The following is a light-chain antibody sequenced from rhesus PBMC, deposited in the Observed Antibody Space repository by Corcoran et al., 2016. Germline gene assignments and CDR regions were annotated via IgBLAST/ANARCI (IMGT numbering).Light chain of an antibody. V-gene: IGKV1-28*03. CDR2: DAS. CDR3: LQHNSYPLT. Sequence: DIQMTQSPSSLSASVGDTVTITCRASQGISSYLNWFQPNQGKAPKLLIDDASSLESGVPSRFSGNVSGTDFTLTISSLQPEDFAAYYCLQHNSYPLTFGGGTKVEIK. CDR1: QGISSY. J-gene: IGKJ4*01.